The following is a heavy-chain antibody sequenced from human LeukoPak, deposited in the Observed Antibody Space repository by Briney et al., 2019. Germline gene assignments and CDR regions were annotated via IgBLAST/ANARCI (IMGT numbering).Heavy chain of an antibody. CDR3: ARGEVDY. J-gene: IGHJ4*01. V-gene: IGHV3-74*01. CDR1: GFSFSTYW. CDR2: VNGDGSST. Sequence: AGGSLRLSCAASGFSFSTYWMHWVRQAPGKGLVWVSRVNGDGSSTNYADSVKGRFTISRDNAKNTLYLQMNSLRAEDTAVYYCARGEVDYWGQEPWSPSPQ.